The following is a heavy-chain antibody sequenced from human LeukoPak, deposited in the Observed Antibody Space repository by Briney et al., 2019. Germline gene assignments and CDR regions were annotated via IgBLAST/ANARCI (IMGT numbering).Heavy chain of an antibody. Sequence: SETLSLTCSVSGDSMRSDYWSWIRQPPGKGLEWIGYIYYSGITRYNPSFESRLTISIDTSNYHFSLKLTSVTAADTAVYYCAREGAAAEDVNWFDPWGQGTLVTVSS. D-gene: IGHD6-25*01. CDR2: IYYSGIT. CDR3: AREGAAAEDVNWFDP. CDR1: GDSMRSDY. V-gene: IGHV4-59*01. J-gene: IGHJ5*02.